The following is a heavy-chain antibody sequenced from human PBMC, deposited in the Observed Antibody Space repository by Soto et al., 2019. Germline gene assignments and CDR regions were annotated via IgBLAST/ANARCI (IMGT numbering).Heavy chain of an antibody. V-gene: IGHV3-11*05. D-gene: IGHD4-17*01. CDR3: ARGANDYGDYYFDY. CDR1: GFTFSDYY. J-gene: IGHJ4*02. CDR2: ISSSSSYT. Sequence: QVQLVESGGGLVKPGGSLRLSCAASGFTFSDYYMSWIRQAPGKGLEWVSYISSSSSYTTYPDSVNGRFTISRDNAKNSMYLQMNSLRAEDTAVYYCARGANDYGDYYFDYWGQGTLGTVSS.